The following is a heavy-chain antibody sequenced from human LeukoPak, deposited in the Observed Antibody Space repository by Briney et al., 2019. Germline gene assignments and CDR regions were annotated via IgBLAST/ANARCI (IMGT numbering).Heavy chain of an antibody. V-gene: IGHV3-74*01. Sequence: GGSLRLSCAASGLIVSSNYMTWVRQAPGKGPMWVSRICPDGTVTNYADSVKARFIISRDNARNTVYLQMNSLRVEDTAVYYCVRDFRSADYWGQGTLVTVSS. CDR1: GLIVSSNY. J-gene: IGHJ4*02. CDR2: ICPDGTVT. CDR3: VRDFRSADY.